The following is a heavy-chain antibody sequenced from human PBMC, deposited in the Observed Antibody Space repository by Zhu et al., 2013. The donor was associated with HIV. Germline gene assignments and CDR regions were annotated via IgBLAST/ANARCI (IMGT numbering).Heavy chain of an antibody. CDR2: IYHSGST. V-gene: IGHV4-38-2*01. D-gene: IGHD1-26*01. Sequence: QVQLQESGPGLVKPSETLSLTCAVSGYSISSGYYWGWIRQPPGKGLEWIGSIYHSGSTYYNPSLKSRVTISVDTSKNQFSLKLSSVTAADTAVYYCARVGHHKWELIRSDAFDIVGPRDKWSPSLQ. CDR1: GYSISSGYY. J-gene: IGHJ3*02. CDR3: ARVGHHKWELIRSDAFDI.